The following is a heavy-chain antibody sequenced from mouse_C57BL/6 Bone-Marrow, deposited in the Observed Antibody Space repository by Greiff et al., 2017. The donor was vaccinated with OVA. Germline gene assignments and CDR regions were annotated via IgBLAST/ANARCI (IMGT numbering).Heavy chain of an antibody. CDR1: GYTFTSYW. D-gene: IGHD1-1*02. V-gene: IGHV1-69*01. CDR2: IDPSDSYT. Sequence: QVQLQQPGAELVMPGASVKLSCKASGYTFTSYWMHWVKQRPGQGLEWIGEIDPSDSYTNYNQKFKGKSTLTVDKSSSTAYMQLSSLTAEDSAVYYGARIRGGGYSFDYWGQGTTLTVSS. J-gene: IGHJ2*01. CDR3: ARIRGGGYSFDY.